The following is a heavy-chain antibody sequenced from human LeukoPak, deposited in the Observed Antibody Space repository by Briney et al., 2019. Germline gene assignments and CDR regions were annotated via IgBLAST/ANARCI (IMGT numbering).Heavy chain of an antibody. J-gene: IGHJ5*02. D-gene: IGHD2-21*02. CDR2: INPNSGGT. CDR3: ARVSYCGGDCYPFDP. CDR1: GYTFTGYY. V-gene: IGHV1-2*02. Sequence: ASVKVSCKASGYTFTGYYMHWVRQAPGQGLEWMGWINPNSGGTNYAQKFQGRVTMTRDTSISTAYMELSRLRSDDTAVYYCARVSYCGGDCYPFDPWGQGTLVTVSS.